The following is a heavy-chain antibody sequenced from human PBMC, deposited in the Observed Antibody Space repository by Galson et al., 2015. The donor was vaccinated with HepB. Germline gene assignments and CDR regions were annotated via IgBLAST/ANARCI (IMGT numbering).Heavy chain of an antibody. CDR2: IRSKAYGGTT. Sequence: SLRLSCAASGFTFGDYAMSWFRQAPGKGLEWVGFIRSKAYGGTTEYAASVKGRFTISRDDSKSIAYLQMNSLKTEDTAVYYCTRDGRDSSSPGGYYYFDYWGQGTLVTVSS. D-gene: IGHD6-6*01. V-gene: IGHV3-49*03. CDR3: TRDGRDSSSPGGYYYFDY. CDR1: GFTFGDYA. J-gene: IGHJ4*02.